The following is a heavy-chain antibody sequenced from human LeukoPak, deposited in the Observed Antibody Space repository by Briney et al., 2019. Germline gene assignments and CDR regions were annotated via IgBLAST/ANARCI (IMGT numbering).Heavy chain of an antibody. J-gene: IGHJ4*02. D-gene: IGHD5-12*01. CDR3: ARDRVDIVASPFDY. V-gene: IGHV3-11*04. CDR1: GLTFSDYY. CDR2: ISSSGSTI. Sequence: GGSLRLSCAASGLTFSDYYMSWIRQAPGKGLEWVSYISSSGSTIYYADSVKGRFTISRDNAKNSLYLQMNSLRAEDTAVYYYARDRVDIVASPFDYWGQGTLVTVSS.